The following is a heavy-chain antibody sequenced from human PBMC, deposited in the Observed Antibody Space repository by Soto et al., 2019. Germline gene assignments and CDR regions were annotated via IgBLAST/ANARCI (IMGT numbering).Heavy chain of an antibody. CDR3: ARSFAPNYYDSSGYFDAFDI. CDR1: GFTFSDYY. J-gene: IGHJ3*02. CDR2: ISSSGSTI. D-gene: IGHD3-22*01. V-gene: IGHV3-11*01. Sequence: GGSLRLSCAASGFTFSDYYMSWIRQAPGKGLEWVSYISSSGSTIYYADSVKGRFTISRDNAKNSLYLQMNSLGAEDTAVYYCARSFAPNYYDSSGYFDAFDIWGQGTMVTVSS.